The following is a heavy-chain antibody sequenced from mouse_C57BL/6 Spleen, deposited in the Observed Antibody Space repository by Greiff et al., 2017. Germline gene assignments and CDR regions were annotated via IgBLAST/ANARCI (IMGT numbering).Heavy chain of an antibody. CDR1: GFTFSDYG. CDR3: ARQGDYADGPFAY. CDR2: ISNLAYSI. Sequence: EVKLVESGGGLVQPGGSLKLSCAASGFTFSDYGMAWVPQAPRKGPEWVAFISNLAYSIYYADTVTGRFTISRENAKNTLYLEMSSLRSEDTAMYYCARQGDYADGPFAYWGQGTLVTVSA. J-gene: IGHJ3*01. V-gene: IGHV5-15*01. D-gene: IGHD2-4*01.